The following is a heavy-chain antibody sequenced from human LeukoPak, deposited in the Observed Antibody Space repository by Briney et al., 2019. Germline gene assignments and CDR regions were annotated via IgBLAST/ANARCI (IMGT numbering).Heavy chain of an antibody. J-gene: IGHJ4*02. V-gene: IGHV3-15*01. D-gene: IGHD3-22*01. CDR2: IKAKFHGETT. CDR3: ATGLYYYDSSGSLGN. Sequence: GGSLRLSCAASGLTFTNAWMSWVRQAPGKGLEWVDRIKAKFHGETTDYAAPVKGRFTISRDDSKNTLYLQMNSLRSEDTGVYYCATGLYYYDSSGSLGNWGRGTPVTVSS. CDR1: GLTFTNAW.